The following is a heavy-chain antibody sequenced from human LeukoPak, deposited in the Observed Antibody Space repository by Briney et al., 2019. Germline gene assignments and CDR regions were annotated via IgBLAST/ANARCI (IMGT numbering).Heavy chain of an antibody. D-gene: IGHD4-17*01. Sequence: GGSLRLSCAASGFTFSSYSMNWVRQAPGTGLEWVSSITSSSSHVYYGDSVKGRFTISRDNAQNSLYLQMNSLRAEDSSVYYCARPTTVTTISADAFDIWGQGTMVTVSS. V-gene: IGHV3-21*01. CDR3: ARPTTVTTISADAFDI. CDR2: ITSSSSHV. J-gene: IGHJ3*02. CDR1: GFTFSSYS.